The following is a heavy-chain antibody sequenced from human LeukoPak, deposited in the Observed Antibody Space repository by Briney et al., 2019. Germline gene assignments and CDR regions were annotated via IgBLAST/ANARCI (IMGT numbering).Heavy chain of an antibody. Sequence: EASVKVSCKASGGTFSSYAISWVRQAPGQGLEWMGGIIPIFGTANYARKFQGRVTITADESTSTAYMELSSLRSEDTAVYYCACSYNWNGGYFDYWGQGTLVTVSS. D-gene: IGHD1-20*01. CDR1: GGTFSSYA. CDR2: IIPIFGTA. V-gene: IGHV1-69*13. CDR3: ACSYNWNGGYFDY. J-gene: IGHJ4*02.